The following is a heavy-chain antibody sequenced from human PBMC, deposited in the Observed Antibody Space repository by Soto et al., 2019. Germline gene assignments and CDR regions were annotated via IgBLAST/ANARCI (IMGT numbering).Heavy chain of an antibody. CDR1: EYIFTTSP. J-gene: IGHJ4*02. D-gene: IGHD3-16*01. CDR2: FHTGNGDT. V-gene: IGHV1-3*04. Sequence: ASVKVSSKASEYIFTTSPLNWFRQAPGHRPEWMGWFHTGNGDTKNSKKFQARPTLTRDTSPSTANMELTSLKSEDTAVYFFEREGGIYWGQGTLVTVSS. CDR3: EREGGIY.